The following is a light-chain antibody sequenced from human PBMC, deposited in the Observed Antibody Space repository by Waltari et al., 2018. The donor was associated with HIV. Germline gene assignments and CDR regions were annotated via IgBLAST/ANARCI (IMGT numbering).Light chain of an antibody. V-gene: IGLV2-8*01. J-gene: IGLJ3*02. CDR3: SSYAGSNNRRV. Sequence: QSALTQPPSASGSPGQSVTISCTGTSSDVGGYNYVSWYQHHPVKAPKLMIYEVSKRPPWVPERFSGSKSVGTASLTVSVLQAQEEADYYCSSYAGSNNRRVFGGGTKLSAL. CDR2: EVS. CDR1: SSDVGGYNY.